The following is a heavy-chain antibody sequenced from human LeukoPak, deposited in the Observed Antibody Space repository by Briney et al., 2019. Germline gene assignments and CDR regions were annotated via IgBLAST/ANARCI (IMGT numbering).Heavy chain of an antibody. CDR1: GYTFTSYD. CDR2: MNPNSGNT. J-gene: IGHJ3*02. Sequence: ASVKVSCKASGYTFTSYDINWVRQATGQGLEWMGWMNPNSGNTGYAQKFQGRVTMTRNTSISTAYMELSSPRSEDTAVYYCARIYCSSTSCYDAFDIWGQGTMVTVSS. CDR3: ARIYCSSTSCYDAFDI. V-gene: IGHV1-8*01. D-gene: IGHD2-2*01.